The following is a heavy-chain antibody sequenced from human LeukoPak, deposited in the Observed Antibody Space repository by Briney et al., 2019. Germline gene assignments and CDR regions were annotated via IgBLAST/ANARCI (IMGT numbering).Heavy chain of an antibody. V-gene: IGHV3-23*01. CDR1: GFTFSSYA. CDR3: AKSGDYDFWSGYHAHMTFDY. D-gene: IGHD3-3*01. CDR2: ISGSGGST. Sequence: PGGSLRLSCAASGFTFSSYAMSWVRQAPGKGLEWVSAISGSGGSTYYADSVKGRFTISRDNSKNTLYLQMNSLRAEDTAVYYCAKSGDYDFWSGYHAHMTFDYWGQGTLVTVSS. J-gene: IGHJ4*02.